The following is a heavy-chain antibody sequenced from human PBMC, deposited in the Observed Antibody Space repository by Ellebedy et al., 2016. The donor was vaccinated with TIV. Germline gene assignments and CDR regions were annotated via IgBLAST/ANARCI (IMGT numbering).Heavy chain of an antibody. CDR3: AIDAHSRSLY. V-gene: IGHV3-7*01. CDR2: IKKDGSEK. CDR1: GLTLSSYW. D-gene: IGHD3-22*01. J-gene: IGHJ4*02. Sequence: GGSLRLXXAASGLTLSSYWMGWVRQAPGKGLEWVANIKKDGSEKNYVDSVKGRFTISRDNAKNSLYLQMNSLRDEDTAVYYCAIDAHSRSLYWGQGTLVTVSS.